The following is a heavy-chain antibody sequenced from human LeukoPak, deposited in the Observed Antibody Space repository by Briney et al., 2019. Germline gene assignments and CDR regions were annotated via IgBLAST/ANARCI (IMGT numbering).Heavy chain of an antibody. J-gene: IGHJ4*02. Sequence: GGSLRLSCEASGYIFSSYAMSWVRQAPGKGLEWVSVISNSGATTAYADSVKGRFTISRDNSKNTLSLQMNSLRAEDTAVYYCAKEELYYYGSGTYYTLAPFDYWGQGTLVTVSS. D-gene: IGHD3-10*01. CDR2: ISNSGATT. V-gene: IGHV3-23*01. CDR1: GYIFSSYA. CDR3: AKEELYYYGSGTYYTLAPFDY.